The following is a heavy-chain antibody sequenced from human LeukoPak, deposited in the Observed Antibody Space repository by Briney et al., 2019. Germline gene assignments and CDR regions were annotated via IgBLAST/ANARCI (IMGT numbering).Heavy chain of an antibody. V-gene: IGHV3-20*04. CDR2: INWNGGST. J-gene: IGHJ3*02. CDR1: GFTFDDYG. D-gene: IGHD4-23*01. CDR3: AKVRATVVTHDAFDI. Sequence: AGGSLRLSCAASGFTFDDYGMSWVRQAPGKGLEWVSGINWNGGSTGYADSVKGRFTISRDNSKNTLYLQMNSLRAEDTAVYYCAKVRATVVTHDAFDIWGQGTMVTVSS.